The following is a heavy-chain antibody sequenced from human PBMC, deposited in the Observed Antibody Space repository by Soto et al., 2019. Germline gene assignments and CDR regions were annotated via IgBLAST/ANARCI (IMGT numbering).Heavy chain of an antibody. J-gene: IGHJ5*02. CDR3: ARQRGYDILTGYSNWFDP. Sequence: SETLSLTCTVSGGSISSSSYYWGWIRQPPGKGLEWIGSIYYSGSTYYNPSLKSRVTISVDTSKNQFSLKLSSVTAADTAVYYCARQRGYDILTGYSNWFDPWGQGTLV. D-gene: IGHD3-9*01. V-gene: IGHV4-39*01. CDR1: GGSISSSSYY. CDR2: IYYSGST.